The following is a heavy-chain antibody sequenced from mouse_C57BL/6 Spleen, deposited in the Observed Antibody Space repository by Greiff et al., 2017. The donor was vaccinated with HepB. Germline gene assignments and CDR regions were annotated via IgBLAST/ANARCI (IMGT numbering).Heavy chain of an antibody. CDR1: GFSLTSYG. CDR2: IWAGGST. CDR3: ARLEVI. Sequence: VKLVESGPGLVAPAQSLSITCTVSGFSLTSYGVHWVRQPPGKGLEWLGVIWAGGSTNYNSALMTSLSTSKDNSKSQVVLKMNSLQTVDTAMYYCARLEVIWGQGTTLTVSS. D-gene: IGHD2-5*01. J-gene: IGHJ2*01. V-gene: IGHV2-9*02.